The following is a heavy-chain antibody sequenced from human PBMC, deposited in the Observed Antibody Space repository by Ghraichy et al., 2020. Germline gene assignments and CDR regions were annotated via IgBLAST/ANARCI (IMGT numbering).Heavy chain of an antibody. D-gene: IGHD5-18*01. Sequence: SETLSLTCTVSGVSIYEFYWTWIRESPGKALEWIGNVYFSGSINYNPSLKSRLTISVDLSKNQFSLKLRSVTAADTAVYYCAREEALENSYGLDFWGQGTLVTVSS. CDR2: VYFSGSI. V-gene: IGHV4-59*01. CDR3: AREEALENSYGLDF. CDR1: GVSIYEFY. J-gene: IGHJ4*02.